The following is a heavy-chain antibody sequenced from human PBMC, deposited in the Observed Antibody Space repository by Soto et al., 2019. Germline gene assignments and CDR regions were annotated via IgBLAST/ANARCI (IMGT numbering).Heavy chain of an antibody. Sequence: ASVKVSCKASGYTFTGYYMHWARQAPGQGLEWMGWINPNSGGTNYAQKFQGWVTMTRDTSISTAYMELSRLRSDDTAVYYCARTSIAAAGTVYYGMDVWGQGTTVTVSS. D-gene: IGHD6-13*01. CDR1: GYTFTGYY. CDR2: INPNSGGT. J-gene: IGHJ6*02. CDR3: ARTSIAAAGTVYYGMDV. V-gene: IGHV1-2*04.